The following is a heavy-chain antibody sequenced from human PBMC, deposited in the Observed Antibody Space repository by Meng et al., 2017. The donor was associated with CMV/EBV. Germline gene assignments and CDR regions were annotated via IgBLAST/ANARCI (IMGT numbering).Heavy chain of an antibody. Sequence: SVKVSCKASGGTFSSYAISWVRQAPGQGREWMGGIIPILCIANYAQKFQGRVTITADKSTSTAYMELSSLRSEDTAVYYCARGPTIFGVVTSFDYWGQGTLVTVSS. J-gene: IGHJ4*02. CDR1: GGTFSSYA. D-gene: IGHD3-3*01. CDR2: IIPILCIA. V-gene: IGHV1-69*10. CDR3: ARGPTIFGVVTSFDY.